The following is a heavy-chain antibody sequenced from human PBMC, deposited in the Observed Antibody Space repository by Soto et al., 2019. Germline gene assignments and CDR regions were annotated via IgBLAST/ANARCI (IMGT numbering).Heavy chain of an antibody. J-gene: IGHJ5*02. CDR1: GYTLTGYW. D-gene: IGHD6-6*01. CDR2: INPGDSDT. V-gene: IGHV5-51*01. CDR3: ARQGSIDNRRNWLDP. Sequence: PGESLKISCKGSGYTLTGYWIGWVRQMPGKGLEWMGIINPGDSDTRYSPSFQGQVTISADKSISTAYLQWSSLTASDTDIYYCARQGSIDNRRNWLDPWGQGTPGTVSS.